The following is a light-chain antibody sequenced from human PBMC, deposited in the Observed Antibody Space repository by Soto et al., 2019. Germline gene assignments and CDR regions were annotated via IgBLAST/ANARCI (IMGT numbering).Light chain of an antibody. CDR3: SLYTSENTYV. CDR1: SSDVGGYNY. Sequence: QSALTQPPSASGSPGQSVTFSCTGTSSDVGGYNYVSWYQQHPGKAPKLMIYEVSKRPSGVPDRFSGSKSGNTASLTVSGLQAEDEADYYCSLYTSENTYVFGTGTKLTVL. J-gene: IGLJ1*01. V-gene: IGLV2-8*01. CDR2: EVS.